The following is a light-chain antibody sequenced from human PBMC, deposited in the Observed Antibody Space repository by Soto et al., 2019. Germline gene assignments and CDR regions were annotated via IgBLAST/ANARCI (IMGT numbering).Light chain of an antibody. V-gene: IGLV4-69*01. J-gene: IGLJ2*01. Sequence: QAVLTQPPSASASLGASVKLTCTLSSGHSSYAIAWHQQQPEKGPRYLMKLNSDGSHSKGDGIPDRFSGSSSGAERYLTISSLRSEDEADYYCQTWGTGIVVFGGGTKLTVL. CDR2: LNSDGSH. CDR1: SGHSSYA. CDR3: QTWGTGIVV.